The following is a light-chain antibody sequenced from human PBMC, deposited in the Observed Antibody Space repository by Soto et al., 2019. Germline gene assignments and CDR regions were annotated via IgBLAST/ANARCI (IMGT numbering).Light chain of an antibody. CDR1: SSDVGAYNY. CDR3: SSYTGRGNYV. Sequence: QSALTQSASVSGSPGQSITISCTGTSSDVGAYNYVSWYQQYPGKAPKLMIYDVSNWPSGISNRFSGSKSGNTASLTISGLQAEDEADYYCSSYTGRGNYVFGTGTKLTVL. CDR2: DVS. J-gene: IGLJ1*01. V-gene: IGLV2-14*01.